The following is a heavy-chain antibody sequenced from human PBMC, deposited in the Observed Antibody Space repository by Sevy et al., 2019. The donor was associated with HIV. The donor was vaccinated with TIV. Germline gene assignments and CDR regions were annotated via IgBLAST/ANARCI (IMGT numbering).Heavy chain of an antibody. J-gene: IGHJ4*02. Sequence: SETLSLTCIVSGASISNTAYYWGWIRQSPGKGLEWIANIRHGGYTFYNPSLKSRVTISADTSKNQFSLKLTSVSAADTSIYYCVGPKLTYTNGWHYFDYWGQGTVVTVSS. CDR3: VGPKLTYTNGWHYFDY. V-gene: IGHV4-39*01. D-gene: IGHD2-8*01. CDR1: GASISNTAYY. CDR2: IRHGGYT.